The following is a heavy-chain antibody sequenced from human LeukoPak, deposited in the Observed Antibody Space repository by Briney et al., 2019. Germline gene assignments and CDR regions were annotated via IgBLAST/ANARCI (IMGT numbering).Heavy chain of an antibody. V-gene: IGHV4-39*07. CDR3: ARANYDSSSYDQTFDH. J-gene: IGHJ4*02. D-gene: IGHD3-22*01. CDR2: IYSSGST. CDR1: GGSISSEDSY. Sequence: SETLSLTCTVSGGSISSEDSYGGWIRQPPGKGLEWIGLIYSSGSTYYSPSLKSRVTISIDKSKNQFSLKLSSVTAADTAVYYCARANYDSSSYDQTFDHCGQGILVTVSS.